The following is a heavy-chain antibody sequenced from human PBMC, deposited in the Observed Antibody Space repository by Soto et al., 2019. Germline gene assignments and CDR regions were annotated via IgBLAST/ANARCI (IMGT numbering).Heavy chain of an antibody. CDR2: IYYSGST. V-gene: IGHV4-39*01. D-gene: IGHD2-2*01. J-gene: IGHJ4*02. CDR3: ARRRVVPAAIVTKEYYFDY. CDR1: GGSISSSSYY. Sequence: SETLSLTCTVSGGSISSSSYYWGWIRQPPGKGLEWIGSIYYSGSTYYNPSLKSRVTISVDTSKNQFSLKLSSVTAADTAVYYCARRRVVPAAIVTKEYYFDYWGQGTLVTVS.